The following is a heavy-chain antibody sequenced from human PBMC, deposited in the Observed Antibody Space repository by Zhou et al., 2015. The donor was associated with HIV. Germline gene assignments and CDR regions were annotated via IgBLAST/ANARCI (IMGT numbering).Heavy chain of an antibody. D-gene: IGHD3-9*01. CDR1: GDTFSSYA. J-gene: IGHJ1*01. V-gene: IGHV1-69*12. CDR3: ARGTSPDGILTGRMYFHH. CDR2: IIPMFGSA. Sequence: QVQLVQSGAEVKKPGSSVKVSCKASGDTFSSYAINWLRQAPGQGPEWMGGIIPMFGSANYAQKFQGRVTITADDSTSTAYMELSSLRSDDTAVYYCARGTSPDGILTGRMYFHHWGQGTLVTVSS.